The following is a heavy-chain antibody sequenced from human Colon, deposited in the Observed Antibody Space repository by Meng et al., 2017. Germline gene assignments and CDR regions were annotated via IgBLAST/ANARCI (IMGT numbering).Heavy chain of an antibody. D-gene: IGHD3-22*01. CDR1: GGSMCSTGSYY. V-gene: IGHV4-39*07. CDR3: ARAADS. Sequence: QLQLQESGPRVVKPSEPLSLTCHVSGGSMCSTGSYYWGRIRQPPGKGLEWIGSHYYNGNIFYNPSLKSRVTISVDASKSQFYLKLTSVTAADTAIYYCARAADSWGQGTLVTVSS. J-gene: IGHJ4*02. CDR2: HYYNGNI.